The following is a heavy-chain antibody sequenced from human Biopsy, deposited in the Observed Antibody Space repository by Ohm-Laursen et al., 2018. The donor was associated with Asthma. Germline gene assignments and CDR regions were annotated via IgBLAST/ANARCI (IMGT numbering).Heavy chain of an antibody. Sequence: GSLRLSCSASGFMFRSFGMHWVRQAPGKGLEWVANINQDGNEINYMDSVKGRFTISRDNAKNSLYLQMNNLRVEDTAVYYCARNRGREVFDYWGQGTLVTVSS. CDR2: INQDGNEI. J-gene: IGHJ4*02. CDR3: ARNRGREVFDY. V-gene: IGHV3-7*01. D-gene: IGHD3-10*01. CDR1: GFMFRSFG.